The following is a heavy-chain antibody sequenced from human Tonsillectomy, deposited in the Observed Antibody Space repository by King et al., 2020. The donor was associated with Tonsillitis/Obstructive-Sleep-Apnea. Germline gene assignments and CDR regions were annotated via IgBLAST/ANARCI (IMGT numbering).Heavy chain of an antibody. CDR3: ARDGGVTTRYDY. J-gene: IGHJ4*02. CDR2: INPSGGST. CDR1: GYTFTSYY. Sequence: QLVQSGAEVKKPGASVKVSCKASGYTFTSYYMHWVRQAPGQGLEWMGIINPSGGSTSYAQKFQGRVTMTRDTSTSTVYMELSSLRSGDTAVYYCARDGGVTTRYDYWGQGTLVTVSS. D-gene: IGHD4-17*01. V-gene: IGHV1-46*01.